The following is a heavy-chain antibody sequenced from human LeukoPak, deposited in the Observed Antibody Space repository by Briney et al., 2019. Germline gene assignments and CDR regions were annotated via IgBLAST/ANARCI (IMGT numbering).Heavy chain of an antibody. D-gene: IGHD5-18*01. CDR2: IYHDGST. CDR3: AREGRGYSYGPTY. J-gene: IGHJ4*02. V-gene: IGHV4-31*11. CDR1: GGSFSGYY. Sequence: SETLSLTCAVYGGSFSGYYWSWIRQHPGKGLEWIGYIYHDGSTYYNPSLKSRVTLSVDTSKKQFSLRLSSVTAADTAVYYCAREGRGYSYGPTYWGQGTLVTVSS.